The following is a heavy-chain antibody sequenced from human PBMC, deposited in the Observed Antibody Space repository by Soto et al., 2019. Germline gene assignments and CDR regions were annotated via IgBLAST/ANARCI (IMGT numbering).Heavy chain of an antibody. CDR1: GYTFTNYA. V-gene: IGHV1-3*01. CDR2: INAGNGNT. J-gene: IGHJ4*02. Sequence: ASVKVSCKASGYTFTNYAIHWVRQAPGQRLEWMGWINAGNGNTKYSQKFQDRVTITRDTSASTVYMALSSLGFEDTAVYYCAREQQLDTGNFDYWGQGTLVTVSS. CDR3: AREQQLDTGNFDY. D-gene: IGHD1-1*01.